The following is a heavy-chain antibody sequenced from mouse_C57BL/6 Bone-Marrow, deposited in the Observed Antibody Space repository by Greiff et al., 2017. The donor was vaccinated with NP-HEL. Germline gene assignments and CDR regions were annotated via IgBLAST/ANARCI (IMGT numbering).Heavy chain of an antibody. Sequence: EVKVVESGGGLVKPGGSLKLSCAASGFTFSDYGMHWVRQAPEKGLEWVAYISSGSSTIYYADTVKGRFTISRDNAKNTLFLQMTSLRSEDTAMYYCARPSYNYYAMDYWGQGTSVTVSS. J-gene: IGHJ4*01. CDR2: ISSGSSTI. D-gene: IGHD1-3*01. V-gene: IGHV5-17*01. CDR1: GFTFSDYG. CDR3: ARPSYNYYAMDY.